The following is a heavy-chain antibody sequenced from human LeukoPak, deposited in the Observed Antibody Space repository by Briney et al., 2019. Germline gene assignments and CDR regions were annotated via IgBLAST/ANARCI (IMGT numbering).Heavy chain of an antibody. CDR3: ARTERIVVVPAAISS. V-gene: IGHV1-18*01. D-gene: IGHD2-2*01. CDR1: GYTFTGYG. J-gene: IGHJ5*02. Sequence: ASVKVSCKASGYTFTGYGISWVRQAPGQGLEWMGWISAYNGNTNYAQKLQGRVTMTTDTSTSAAYMELRSLRSDDTAVYYCARTERIVVVPAAISSWGQGTLVTVSS. CDR2: ISAYNGNT.